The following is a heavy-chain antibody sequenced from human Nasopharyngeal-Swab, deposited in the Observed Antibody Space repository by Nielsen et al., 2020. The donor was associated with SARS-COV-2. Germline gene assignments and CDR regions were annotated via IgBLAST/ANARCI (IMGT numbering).Heavy chain of an antibody. Sequence: SETLSLTCTVSGYSISSGYYWGWIRQPPGKGLEWIGSIYHSGSTYYNPSLKSRVTISVDTSKNQFSLKLSSVTAADTAVYYCARVLYNYYNYYYMDVWGKGTTVTVSS. CDR1: GYSISSGYY. CDR3: ARVLYNYYNYYYMDV. J-gene: IGHJ6*03. V-gene: IGHV4-38-2*02. CDR2: IYHSGST. D-gene: IGHD2-8*01.